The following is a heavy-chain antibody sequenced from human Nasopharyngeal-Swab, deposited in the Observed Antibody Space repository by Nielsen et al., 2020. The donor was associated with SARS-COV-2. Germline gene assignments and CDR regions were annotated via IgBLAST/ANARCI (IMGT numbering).Heavy chain of an antibody. V-gene: IGHV3-30-3*01. J-gene: IGHJ4*02. CDR1: GFTFSSYA. CDR2: ISYDGSNK. Sequence: GESLKISCAASGFTFSSYAMHWVRQAPGKGLEWVAVISYDGSNKYYADSVKGRFTISRDNSKNTLYLQMNSLSAEDTAVYYCARATAGRDAVAGNFDYWGQGTLVTVSS. D-gene: IGHD6-19*01. CDR3: ARATAGRDAVAGNFDY.